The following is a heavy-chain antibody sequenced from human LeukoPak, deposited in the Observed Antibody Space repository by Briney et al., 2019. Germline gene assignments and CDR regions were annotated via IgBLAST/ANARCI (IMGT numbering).Heavy chain of an antibody. D-gene: IGHD2-21*01. J-gene: IGHJ3*01. CDR1: GFTFDDFT. CDR2: ISWDSSST. Sequence: GGSLRLSCVASGFTFDDFTMHWVRQRPGKGLEWVSLISWDSSSTYFTDSVKGRFTISRDNTKNSLYLQMNSLTTEDTAFYYFAKDGRQGAYDVWGQGTLVTVS. V-gene: IGHV3-43*01. CDR3: AKDGRQGAYDV.